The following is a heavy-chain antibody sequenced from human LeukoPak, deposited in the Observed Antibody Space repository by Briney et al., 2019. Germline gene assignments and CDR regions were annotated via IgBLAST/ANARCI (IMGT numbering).Heavy chain of an antibody. J-gene: IGHJ4*02. CDR3: ARDDYYDSLPGYFDY. Sequence: PGRSLRLSCAASGFTFSSYAMHWVRQAPGKGLEWVAVISYDGSNKHYADSVKGRFTISRDNSKNTLYLQMNSLRAEDTAVYYCARDDYYDSLPGYFDYWGQGTLVTVSS. V-gene: IGHV3-30-3*01. CDR2: ISYDGSNK. D-gene: IGHD3-22*01. CDR1: GFTFSSYA.